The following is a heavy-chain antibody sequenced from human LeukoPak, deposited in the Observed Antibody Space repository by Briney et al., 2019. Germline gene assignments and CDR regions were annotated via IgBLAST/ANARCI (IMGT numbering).Heavy chain of an antibody. CDR2: IYYSGST. Sequence: PSETLSLTCTVSGGSISSGGYYWSWIRQHPGKGLGWIGYIYYSGSTYYNPSLKSRVTISVDTSKNQFSLKLSSVTAADTAVYYCARDTQDDYVGDWGQGTLVTVSS. CDR1: GGSISSGGYY. J-gene: IGHJ4*02. D-gene: IGHD4-17*01. V-gene: IGHV4-31*03. CDR3: ARDTQDDYVGD.